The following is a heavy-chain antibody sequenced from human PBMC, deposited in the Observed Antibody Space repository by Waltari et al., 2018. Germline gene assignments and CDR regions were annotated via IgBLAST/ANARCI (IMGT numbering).Heavy chain of an antibody. Sequence: QVELQQSGPGLVKLSQTLLLTCVISGDSVSSNCAAWYWIRQSPSRGLEWMGRTYYRSRWYNDYAVSMKGRITINPDTSKNQFSLQLNFVTPEDTAVYYCARDLSFKFDCWGQGILVTVSS. CDR2: TYYRSRWYN. CDR1: GDSVSSNCAA. J-gene: IGHJ4*02. V-gene: IGHV6-1*01. CDR3: ARDLSFKFDC.